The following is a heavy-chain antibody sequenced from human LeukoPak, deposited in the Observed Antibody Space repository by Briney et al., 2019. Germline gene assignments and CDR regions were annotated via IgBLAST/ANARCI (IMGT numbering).Heavy chain of an antibody. V-gene: IGHV4-34*01. D-gene: IGHD3-10*01. CDR2: INHSGST. CDR3: ARAHYYGSGSYYRLDY. Sequence: KPSETLSLTGAVYGGSFSGYYCSWIRQPPGKGLEWIGEINHSGSTNYNPSLKSRVTISVDTSKNQFSPKLSSVTAADTAVYYCARAHYYGSGSYYRLDYWGQGTLVTVSS. CDR1: GGSFSGYY. J-gene: IGHJ4*02.